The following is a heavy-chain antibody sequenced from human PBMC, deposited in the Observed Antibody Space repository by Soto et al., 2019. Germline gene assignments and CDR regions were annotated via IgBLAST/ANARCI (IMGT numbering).Heavy chain of an antibody. Sequence: QVQLVQSGAEVKKPGASVKISCKASGYTFTSYYIHWVRRAPGQGLEWMGIINPSGGRTSYAQKFQGRVTMTRDTSTSTVYMELSSLRSEDTAVYYCAKVGGLGQPQDYHYGLDVWGQGTTVTVSS. CDR1: GYTFTSYY. CDR3: AKVGGLGQPQDYHYGLDV. CDR2: INPSGGRT. J-gene: IGHJ6*02. V-gene: IGHV1-46*01. D-gene: IGHD3-16*01.